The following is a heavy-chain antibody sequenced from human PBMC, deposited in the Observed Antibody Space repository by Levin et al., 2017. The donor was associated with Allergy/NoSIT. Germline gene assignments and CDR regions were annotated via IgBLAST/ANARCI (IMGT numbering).Heavy chain of an antibody. CDR1: GFTFSYYS. V-gene: IGHV3-48*01. Sequence: GGSLRLSCSTSGFTFSYYSMNWVRQAPGKGLEWVSYISPASSTIYYADSVKDRFTISRDDAKNSLYLQMSSLKAEDTAVYYCARAFGNGWYYFNYWGQGTLVTVSS. J-gene: IGHJ4*02. CDR2: ISPASSTI. CDR3: ARAFGNGWYYFNY. D-gene: IGHD6-19*01.